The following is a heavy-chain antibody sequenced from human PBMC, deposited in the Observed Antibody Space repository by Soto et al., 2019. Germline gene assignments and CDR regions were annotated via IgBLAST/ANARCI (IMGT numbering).Heavy chain of an antibody. Sequence: ASVKVSCKASGYTFIRYGIGWVRQAPGQGLEWMGWISTHNGNTYYAQNFQGRVTMTSDTPTSTAYMELRSLRSDDTATYYCVYRQEYRSFWDSGWFDPWGQGTLVTVSS. CDR2: ISTHNGNT. V-gene: IGHV1-18*01. J-gene: IGHJ5*02. CDR3: VYRQEYRSFWDSGWFDP. CDR1: GYTFIRYG. D-gene: IGHD5-18*01.